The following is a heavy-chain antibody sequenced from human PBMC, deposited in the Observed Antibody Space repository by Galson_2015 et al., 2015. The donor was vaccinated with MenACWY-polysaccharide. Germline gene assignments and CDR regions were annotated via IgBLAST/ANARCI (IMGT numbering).Heavy chain of an antibody. CDR2: ISSSGDNT. Sequence: SLRLSCAASGFTFSRHWMHWVRQAPGKGLEWVSVISSSGDNTYYADSVKGRFTISRDNSKNTLFLQMSSLRVEDTALYYCAKDLRKTTAVTRRLDCWGQGTPVTVSA. CDR3: AKDLRKTTAVTRRLDC. V-gene: IGHV3-23*01. D-gene: IGHD4-17*01. J-gene: IGHJ4*02. CDR1: GFTFSRHW.